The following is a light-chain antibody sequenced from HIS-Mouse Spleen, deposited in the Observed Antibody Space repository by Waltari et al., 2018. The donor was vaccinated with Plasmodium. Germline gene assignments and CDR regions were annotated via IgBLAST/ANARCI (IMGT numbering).Light chain of an antibody. J-gene: IGLJ3*02. CDR1: ALPNNY. Sequence: SYALTQPPSCSVSPAPTPWITSPGYALPNNYAYRYQQKSGQAPVLVIYEDSKRPSGIPERFSGSSSGTMATLTISGAQVEDEADYYCYSTDSSGNHRVFGGGTKLTVL. CDR3: YSTDSSGNHRV. V-gene: IGLV3-10*01. CDR2: EDS.